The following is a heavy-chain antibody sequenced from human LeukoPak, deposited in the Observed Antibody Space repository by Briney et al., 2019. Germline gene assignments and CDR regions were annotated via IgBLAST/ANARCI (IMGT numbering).Heavy chain of an antibody. CDR3: AKEGDQFRGYLDA. J-gene: IGHJ6*03. D-gene: IGHD3-16*01. Sequence: PGRSLRLSCTAAGFLFSRLGMQWVRQAPGEGLEWVAMIWHDGSVEEYADSVKGRFTISRDNSQNNLYLQMNSLRDDDTAVYYCAKEGDQFRGYLDAWGKGTTVTVSS. CDR2: IWHDGSVE. CDR1: GFLFSRLG. V-gene: IGHV3-33*06.